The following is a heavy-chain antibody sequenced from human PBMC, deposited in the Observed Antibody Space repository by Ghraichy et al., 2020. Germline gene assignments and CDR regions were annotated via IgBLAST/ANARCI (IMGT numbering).Heavy chain of an antibody. V-gene: IGHV3-11*06. CDR2: ISRSSTYT. CDR3: ARDIGRGSYYYFDF. CDR1: GFTFGDYY. D-gene: IGHD1-26*01. Sequence: GGSLRLSCAASGFTFGDYYMSWIRQSPGKGLEWISYISRSSTYTSYADSVKGRFTISRDNAKNSLYLQMNSLRADDTAVYYCARDIGRGSYYYFDFWGPGTLVTVSS. J-gene: IGHJ4*02.